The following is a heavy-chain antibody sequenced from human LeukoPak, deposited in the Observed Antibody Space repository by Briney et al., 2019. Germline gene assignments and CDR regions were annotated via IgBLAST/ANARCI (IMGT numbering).Heavy chain of an antibody. Sequence: ASVKVSCKASGGTFSSYAISWVRQAPGKGLEWMGGFDPEDGETIYAQKFQGRVTMTEDTSTDTAYMELSSLRSEDTAVYYCATVYQLRGTYYFDYWGQGTLVTVSS. J-gene: IGHJ4*02. CDR2: FDPEDGET. V-gene: IGHV1-24*01. CDR3: ATVYQLRGTYYFDY. D-gene: IGHD2-2*01. CDR1: GGTFSSYA.